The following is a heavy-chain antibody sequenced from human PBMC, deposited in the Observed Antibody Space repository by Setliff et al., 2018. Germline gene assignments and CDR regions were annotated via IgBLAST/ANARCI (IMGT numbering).Heavy chain of an antibody. V-gene: IGHV3-30-3*01. CDR3: ARTCSGSGCYAGLES. J-gene: IGHJ4*02. CDR1: GFTLSTYA. Sequence: GGSLRLSCAASGFTLSTYAMHWVRQAPGKGLEWVAVIWDDGGNKYHADSVKGRFTISRDNSKNTLYLQMNSLRPEDTAVYYCARTCSGSGCYAGLESWGQGTPVTVSS. CDR2: IWDDGGNK. D-gene: IGHD2-15*01.